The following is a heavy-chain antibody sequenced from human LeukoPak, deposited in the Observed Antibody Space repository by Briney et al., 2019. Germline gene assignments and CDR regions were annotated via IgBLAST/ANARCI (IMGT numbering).Heavy chain of an antibody. J-gene: IGHJ6*03. CDR2: INWNGGST. Sequence: GGSLRLSCAASGFTFSSYAMNWVRQAPGKGLEWVSGINWNGGSTGYADSVKGRFTISRDNAKNSLYLQMNSLRAEDTALYYCARVYRWLHDYYDSSGYYYGYYYYMDVWGKGTTVTVSS. CDR1: GFTFSSYA. CDR3: ARVYRWLHDYYDSSGYYYGYYYYMDV. V-gene: IGHV3-20*04. D-gene: IGHD3-22*01.